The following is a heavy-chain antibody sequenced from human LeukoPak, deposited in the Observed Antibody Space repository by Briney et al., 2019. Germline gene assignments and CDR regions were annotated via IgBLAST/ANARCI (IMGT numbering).Heavy chain of an antibody. V-gene: IGHV3-23*01. CDR1: GFTFSSYA. D-gene: IGHD1-26*01. CDR2: ISGSGDKT. CDR3: AKDLGAGRGSVFDI. J-gene: IGHJ3*02. Sequence: GGSLRLSCAASGFTFSSYAMSWVRQAPGKGLEWVSAISGSGDKTYYIDSVKGRFAISKDKSKNTLDLQMNSLRAEDTAVYYFAKDLGAGRGSVFDIWGQGTMVTVSS.